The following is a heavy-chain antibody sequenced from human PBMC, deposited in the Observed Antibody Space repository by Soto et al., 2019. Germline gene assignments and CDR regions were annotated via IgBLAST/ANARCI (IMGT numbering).Heavy chain of an antibody. J-gene: IGHJ6*02. Sequence: QVHLVESGGGVVQPGRSLRLSCAASGFTFNRYGMYWVRKAPGKGLEWVAIIWNDGSNKYYADSVKGRFTISRDNSKNTLYLQLNSLRVDDTAVYYCARDGRSWYYGMDVWGQGTTVTVSS. CDR3: ARDGRSWYYGMDV. CDR2: IWNDGSNK. V-gene: IGHV3-33*01. D-gene: IGHD3-10*01. CDR1: GFTFNRYG.